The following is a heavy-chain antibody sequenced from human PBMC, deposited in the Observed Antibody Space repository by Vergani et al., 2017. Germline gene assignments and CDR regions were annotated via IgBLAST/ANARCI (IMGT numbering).Heavy chain of an antibody. CDR1: GFTFSSYA. CDR2: ISYDGSNK. Sequence: QVQLVESGGGVVQPGRSLRLSCAASGFTFSSYAMHWVRQAPGKGLEWVAVISYDGSNKYYADSVKGRFTISRDNSKNTLYLQMNSLRAEDTAVYYCARNTRYCSGGSCYSTFDPWGQGTLVTVSS. V-gene: IGHV3-30-3*01. CDR3: ARNTRYCSGGSCYSTFDP. D-gene: IGHD2-15*01. J-gene: IGHJ5*02.